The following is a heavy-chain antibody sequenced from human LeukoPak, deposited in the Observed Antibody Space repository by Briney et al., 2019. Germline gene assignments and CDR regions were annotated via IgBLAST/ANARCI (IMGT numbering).Heavy chain of an antibody. Sequence: PGESLRLSCAASGFTFSNYWMHWVRQAPGKGPEWVSRINSDGSSTNYADSVKGRFTISRDNANNTLSLQMNSLRAEDTAVYYCARGSHAFDVWGQGTMVTVSS. J-gene: IGHJ3*01. CDR1: GFTFSNYW. CDR2: INSDGSST. CDR3: ARGSHAFDV. D-gene: IGHD3-10*01. V-gene: IGHV3-74*01.